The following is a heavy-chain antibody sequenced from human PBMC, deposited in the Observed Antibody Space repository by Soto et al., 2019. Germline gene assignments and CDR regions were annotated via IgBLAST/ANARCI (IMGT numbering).Heavy chain of an antibody. CDR2: ISAYNGNT. CDR1: GYTFTSYG. Sequence: GASVKVSCKASGYTFTSYGISWVRQAPGQGLEWKGRISAYNGNTNYAQKLQGRVTMTTDTSTSTAYMELRSLRFDDTAVYYCARDYITMVRGLWGDYYYGMDVWGQGTTVTVSS. D-gene: IGHD3-10*01. J-gene: IGHJ6*02. CDR3: ARDYITMVRGLWGDYYYGMDV. V-gene: IGHV1-18*01.